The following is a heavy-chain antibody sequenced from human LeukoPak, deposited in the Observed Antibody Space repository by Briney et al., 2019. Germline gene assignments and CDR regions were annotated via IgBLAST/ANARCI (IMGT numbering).Heavy chain of an antibody. D-gene: IGHD5-18*01. CDR2: IDHSGST. CDR1: GGSIINSNW. J-gene: IGHJ6*02. Sequence: SGTLSLTCAVSGGSIINSNWWSWVRQPPGKGLEWIGEIDHSGSTSYNPSLKSRVTISVDTSKNQFSLKLSSVTAADTAVYYCARGKSYSYGYTRYYYYGMDVWGQGTTVTVSS. V-gene: IGHV4-4*02. CDR3: ARGKSYSYGYTRYYYYGMDV.